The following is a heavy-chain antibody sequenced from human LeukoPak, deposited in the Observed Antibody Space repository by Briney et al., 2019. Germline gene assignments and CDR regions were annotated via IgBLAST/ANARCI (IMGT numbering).Heavy chain of an antibody. J-gene: IGHJ6*03. CDR1: GFSFGNSA. D-gene: IGHD3-16*01. Sequence: GGSLRLSCAVSGFSFGNSAMSWVRQAPGKGLEWISGISASGHYTYTADSLKGRFTISRDNSKNTLYLQMNSRRAEDTALYYCAKDGSWGDYQFYFYIDVWGKGTTVTVSS. V-gene: IGHV3-23*01. CDR3: AKDGSWGDYQFYFYIDV. CDR2: ISASGHYT.